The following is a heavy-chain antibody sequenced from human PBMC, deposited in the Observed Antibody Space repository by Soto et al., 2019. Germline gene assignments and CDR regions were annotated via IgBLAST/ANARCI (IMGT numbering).Heavy chain of an antibody. V-gene: IGHV3-30*18. CDR3: AKAFYDDYGDSDFDY. CDR1: GFTFSSYG. D-gene: IGHD4-17*01. J-gene: IGHJ4*02. Sequence: QVQLVESGGGVVQPGRSLRLSCAASGFTFSSYGMHWVRQAPGKGLEWVAVISYDGSNKYYADSVKGRFTISRDNSKNTLYLQMNSLRAEDTAVYYCAKAFYDDYGDSDFDYWGQGTLVTVSS. CDR2: ISYDGSNK.